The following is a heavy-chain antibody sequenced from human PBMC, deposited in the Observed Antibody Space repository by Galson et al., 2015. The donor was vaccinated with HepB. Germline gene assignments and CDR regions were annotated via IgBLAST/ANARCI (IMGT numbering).Heavy chain of an antibody. CDR3: AKRRGRMFQFSNHYSYYAMDV. CDR2: IIGSGGST. CDR1: GITFTSYA. D-gene: IGHD4-11*01. Sequence: SLRLSCAASGITFTSYAMSWVRQAPGKGLEWVSGIIGSGGSTYYADSVEGRFTISRDNSKNTLFLQMNNVRAEDPAVYYCAKRRGRMFQFSNHYSYYAMDVWGQGTTVTVSS. J-gene: IGHJ6*02. V-gene: IGHV3-23*01.